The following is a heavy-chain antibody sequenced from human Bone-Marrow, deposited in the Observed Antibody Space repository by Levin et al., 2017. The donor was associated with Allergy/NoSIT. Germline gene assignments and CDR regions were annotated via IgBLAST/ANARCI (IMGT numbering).Heavy chain of an antibody. CDR3: ARPGYGDPRLFQH. CDR1: GGSVGSGDYY. Sequence: SETLSLTCTVSGGSVGSGDYYWSWIRQPPGKGLEWIGYIFHSGSNYYNPSLRGRLTISVDTSKNQFSLKLTSVTAADTAVYYCARPGYGDPRLFQHWGRGTLVTVSS. J-gene: IGHJ1*01. V-gene: IGHV4-30-4*01. D-gene: IGHD4-17*01. CDR2: IFHSGSN.